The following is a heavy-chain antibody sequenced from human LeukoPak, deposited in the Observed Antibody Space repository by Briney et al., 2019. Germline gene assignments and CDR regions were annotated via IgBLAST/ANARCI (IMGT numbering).Heavy chain of an antibody. CDR3: ARRTSRYYMDV. CDR2: IYYSGST. Sequence: PSETLSLTCTVSGGSISSSSYYWGWIRQPPGNGLEWIGSIYYSGSTYYNPSLKSRVTISVDTSKNQFSLKLSSVTAADTAVYYCARRTSRYYMDVWGKGTTVTVS. J-gene: IGHJ6*03. CDR1: GGSISSSSYY. V-gene: IGHV4-39*01. D-gene: IGHD2-2*01.